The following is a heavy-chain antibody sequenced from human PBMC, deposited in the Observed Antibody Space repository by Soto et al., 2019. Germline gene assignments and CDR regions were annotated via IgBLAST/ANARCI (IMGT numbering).Heavy chain of an antibody. D-gene: IGHD4-17*01. V-gene: IGHV4-31*03. CDR3: ARVTLYGDYADYQGMDG. Sequence: PSETLSLTCTVSGGSIGSGVYYWSWIRHHPGNGLEWIGYIYYSGSTYYNPSLKSRVTISVDTSKNQFSLKLSSVNAADTAVYYCARVTLYGDYADYQGMDGWGPGPTV. CDR1: GGSIGSGVYY. J-gene: IGHJ6*02. CDR2: IYYSGST.